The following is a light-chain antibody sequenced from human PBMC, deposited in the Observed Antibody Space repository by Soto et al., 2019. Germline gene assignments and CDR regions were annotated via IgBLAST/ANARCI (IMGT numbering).Light chain of an antibody. J-gene: IGKJ1*01. Sequence: DIQMTQSPSSVSASVGDRVTITCRASQGISSCLAWYQQKPGKAPKLLIHAASSLQSGVPSRFSGSESGTDFTLTISSLQPEYFSTYYCLQAKSPPPWTFGQGTKVEIK. CDR3: LQAKSPPPWT. V-gene: IGKV1-12*01. CDR2: AAS. CDR1: QGISSC.